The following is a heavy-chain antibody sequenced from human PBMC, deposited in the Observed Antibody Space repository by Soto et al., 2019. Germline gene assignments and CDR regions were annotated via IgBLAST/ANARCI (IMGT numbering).Heavy chain of an antibody. V-gene: IGHV3-74*01. Sequence: EVQLVESGGGLVQPGGSLRLSCEASGFSFSSYWMLWVRQDPGKGLLWVARVSPDGGGTSYADSVKGRFTIFRDNAKNTVYLQINSLRVEDTAVYFCARGRWELLPSGWGQGTLVTVSS. D-gene: IGHD1-26*01. CDR1: GFSFSSYW. J-gene: IGHJ4*02. CDR3: ARGRWELLPSG. CDR2: VSPDGGGT.